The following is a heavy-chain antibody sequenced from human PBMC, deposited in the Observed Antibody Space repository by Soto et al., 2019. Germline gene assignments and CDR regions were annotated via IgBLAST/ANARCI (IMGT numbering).Heavy chain of an antibody. CDR3: AKGGGIQLWSRDYYYGMDV. Sequence: TGGSLRLSCAASGFTFSSYAMSWVRQAPGKGLEWVSAISGSGGSTYYADSVKGRFTISRDNSKNTLYLQMNSLRAEDTAVYYCAKGGGIQLWSRDYYYGMDVWGQGTTVTVSS. J-gene: IGHJ6*02. D-gene: IGHD5-18*01. CDR1: GFTFSSYA. CDR2: ISGSGGST. V-gene: IGHV3-23*01.